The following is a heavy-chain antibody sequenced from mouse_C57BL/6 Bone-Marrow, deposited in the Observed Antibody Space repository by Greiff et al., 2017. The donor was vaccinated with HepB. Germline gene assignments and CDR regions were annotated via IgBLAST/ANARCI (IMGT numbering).Heavy chain of an antibody. Sequence: EVQLQLSGPELVKPGASVKISCKASGYTFTDYYMNWVKQSHGKSLEWIGDINPNNGGTSYNQKFKGKATLTVDKSSSTAYMELRSLTSEDSAVYYCARDHYYGSSWYAMDYWGQGTSVTVSS. D-gene: IGHD1-1*01. CDR1: GYTFTDYY. CDR2: INPNNGGT. V-gene: IGHV1-26*01. J-gene: IGHJ4*01. CDR3: ARDHYYGSSWYAMDY.